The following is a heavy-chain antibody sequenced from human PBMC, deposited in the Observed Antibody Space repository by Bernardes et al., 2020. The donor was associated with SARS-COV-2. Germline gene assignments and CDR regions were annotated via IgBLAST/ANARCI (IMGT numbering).Heavy chain of an antibody. D-gene: IGHD6-13*01. CDR2: ISWNSGSI. J-gene: IGHJ5*02. CDR1: GFTFDDYA. V-gene: IGHV3-9*01. CDR3: AKDRYSSSGGWFDP. Sequence: GGSLRLSCAASGFTFDDYAMHWVRQAPGKGLEWVSGISWNSGSIGYADSVKGRFTISRDNAKNSLYLQMNSLRAEDTALYYCAKDRYSSSGGWFDPWGQGTLVTVSS.